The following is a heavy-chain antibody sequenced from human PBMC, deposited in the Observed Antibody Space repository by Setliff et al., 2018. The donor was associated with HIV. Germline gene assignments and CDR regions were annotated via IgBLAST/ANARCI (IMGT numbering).Heavy chain of an antibody. CDR2: MTPNNGNT. Sequence: VKVSCKASGYTFTNYDINWVRQATGQGLEWMGRMTPNNGNTAYTQKFQGRVTMTSNTSINTAYMELSSLRSEDTAVYCCARVGSYYNFWSGSPYYYGMDVWGQGTTVTVSS. CDR1: GYTFTNYD. D-gene: IGHD3-3*01. V-gene: IGHV1-8*01. CDR3: ARVGSYYNFWSGSPYYYGMDV. J-gene: IGHJ6*02.